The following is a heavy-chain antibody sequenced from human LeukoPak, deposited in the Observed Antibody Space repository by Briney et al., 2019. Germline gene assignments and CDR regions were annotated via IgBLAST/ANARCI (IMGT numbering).Heavy chain of an antibody. D-gene: IGHD1-26*01. CDR3: ARRGELASSFDY. CDR2: ISAYIGNT. Sequence: ASVKVSCKASGYTFTSYGISWVRQAPGQGLEWMGWISAYIGNTNYAQKLQGRVTVTTDTSTNTAYMELRSLRSDDTAVYYCARRGELASSFDYWGQGTLVTVSS. V-gene: IGHV1-18*01. CDR1: GYTFTSYG. J-gene: IGHJ4*02.